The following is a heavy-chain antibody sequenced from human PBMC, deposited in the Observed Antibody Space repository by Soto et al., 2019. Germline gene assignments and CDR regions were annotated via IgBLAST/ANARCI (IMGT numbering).Heavy chain of an antibody. CDR3: ARDKGGYDPGFDY. CDR2: IGSSSSTI. V-gene: IGHV3-48*01. Sequence: EVQLVESGGGLVQPGGSLRLSCAASGFTFSDYTMNWVRQAPGKGLEWVSYIGSSSSTIFYADPVKGRFTMSRDNAKNSLSLQMNSLRVEDTAVYYWARDKGGYDPGFDYWGQGTVVTVSS. J-gene: IGHJ4*02. D-gene: IGHD5-12*01. CDR1: GFTFSDYT.